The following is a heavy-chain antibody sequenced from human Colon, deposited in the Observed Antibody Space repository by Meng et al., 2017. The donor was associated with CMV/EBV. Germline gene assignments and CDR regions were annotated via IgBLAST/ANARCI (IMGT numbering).Heavy chain of an antibody. V-gene: IGHV3-11*01. CDR1: GFNFSDYY. CDR2: ITNSGITT. J-gene: IGHJ4*02. CDR3: ARGGEMTHDY. D-gene: IGHD6-25*01. Sequence: GGSLRLACAAAGFNFSDYYMSWIRQAPGKGLDWISYITNSGITTYYADSVRDRFTISRDNAKNSLYLQMNSLRADDTAVYSCARGGEMTHDYWGQGTLVTVSS.